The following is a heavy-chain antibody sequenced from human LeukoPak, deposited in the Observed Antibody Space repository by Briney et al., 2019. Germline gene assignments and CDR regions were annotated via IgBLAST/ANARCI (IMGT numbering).Heavy chain of an antibody. D-gene: IGHD3-10*01. CDR1: GGSISSYY. Sequence: PSETLSLTCTVPGGSISSYYWSWIRQPPGKGLEWIGYIYYSGGTNYNPSLKSRVTISVETSRNQFSLKLSSVTAADTAVYYGARLSRSRFGDDNWGQGTLVTVSS. J-gene: IGHJ4*02. CDR2: IYYSGGT. CDR3: ARLSRSRFGDDN. V-gene: IGHV4-59*08.